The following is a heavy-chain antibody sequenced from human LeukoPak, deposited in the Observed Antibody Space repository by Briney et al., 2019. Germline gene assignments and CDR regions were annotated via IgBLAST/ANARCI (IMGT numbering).Heavy chain of an antibody. D-gene: IGHD1-26*01. J-gene: IGHJ4*02. CDR3: ARGDKSGNYGYYFDY. CDR2: IYYNGNT. Sequence: PSETLSLTCTVSGGSISSGYYWGWIRQPPEKGLEWIGNIYYNGNTNYNPSLKSRVTISVDTSRNQFSLKLSSMTAADTAVYYCARGDKSGNYGYYFDYWGQRTLVSVSS. CDR1: GGSISSGYY. V-gene: IGHV4-61*01.